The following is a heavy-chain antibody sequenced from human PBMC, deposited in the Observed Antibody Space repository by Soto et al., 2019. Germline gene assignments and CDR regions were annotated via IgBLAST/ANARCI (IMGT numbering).Heavy chain of an antibody. CDR1: GFTFSSYE. CDR3: ARVNLDGYNSGGGDY. D-gene: IGHD2-15*01. J-gene: IGHJ4*02. V-gene: IGHV3-48*03. Sequence: EVQLVESGGGLAQPGGSVRLSCAASGFTFSSYEMNWVRQAPGKTLEWVSYISSAGDSSYYADSVKSRFTISRDNAKNSLYLQMNSLRVEDTAVYYCARVNLDGYNSGGGDYWGQGTLVTVSS. CDR2: ISSAGDSS.